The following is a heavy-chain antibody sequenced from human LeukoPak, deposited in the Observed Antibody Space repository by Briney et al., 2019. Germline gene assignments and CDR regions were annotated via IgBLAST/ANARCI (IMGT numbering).Heavy chain of an antibody. V-gene: IGHV4-34*01. Sequence: SETLSLTCAVYGGSFSGYHWSWIRQPPGKGLEWIGEINHSGSTNYNPSLKSRVTISVDTSKNQFSLKLSSVTAADTAVYYCARGVLYYYDSSGYYYTAKGDYFDYWGQGTLVTVSS. CDR3: ARGVLYYYDSSGYYYTAKGDYFDY. J-gene: IGHJ4*02. CDR1: GGSFSGYH. D-gene: IGHD3-22*01. CDR2: INHSGST.